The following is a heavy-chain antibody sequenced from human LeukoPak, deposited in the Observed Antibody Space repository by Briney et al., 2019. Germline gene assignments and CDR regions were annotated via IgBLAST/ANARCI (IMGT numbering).Heavy chain of an antibody. Sequence: GGSLRLSCAASGFTVSSNYMSWVRQAPGKGLEWVSFFYCCGSTYYAAYVKGRFTISRHNYKNTLYLQMNSLRAEDTAVYYCARDRRDSSGWWGSWFDPWGQGTLVTVSS. CDR2: FYCCGST. V-gene: IGHV3-53*04. D-gene: IGHD6-19*01. CDR3: ARDRRDSSGWWGSWFDP. J-gene: IGHJ5*02. CDR1: GFTVSSNY.